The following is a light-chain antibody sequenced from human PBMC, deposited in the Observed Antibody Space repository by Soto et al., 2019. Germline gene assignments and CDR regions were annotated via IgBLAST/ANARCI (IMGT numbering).Light chain of an antibody. V-gene: IGKV1-39*01. J-gene: IGKJ1*01. CDR1: QSISDY. Sequence: DIQMTQSPSSLSTSVGDRVTITCRASQSISDYLNWYQHKPGKAPKLLIYAASSLQRVVPSRFSGSGSGTDFTLTISSLQPEDVATYYCQQCYIFRTFGQGTKVEMK. CDR2: AAS. CDR3: QQCYIFRT.